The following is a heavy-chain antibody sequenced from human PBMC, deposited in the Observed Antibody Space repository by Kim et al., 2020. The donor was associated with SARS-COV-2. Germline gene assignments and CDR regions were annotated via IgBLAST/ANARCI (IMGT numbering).Heavy chain of an antibody. CDR3: ASWSGSVAGRGRAFDI. CDR1: GGSISSSSYY. CDR2: IYYSGST. Sequence: SETLSLTCTVSGGSISSSSYYWGWIRQPPGKGLEWIGSIYYSGSTYYNPSLKSRVTISVDTSKNQFSLKLSSVTAADTAVYYCASWSGSVAGRGRAFDIWGQGTMVTVSS. D-gene: IGHD6-19*01. V-gene: IGHV4-39*01. J-gene: IGHJ3*02.